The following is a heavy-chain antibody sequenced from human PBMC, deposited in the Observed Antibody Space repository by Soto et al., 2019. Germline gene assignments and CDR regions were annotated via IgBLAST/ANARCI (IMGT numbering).Heavy chain of an antibody. V-gene: IGHV4-31*03. CDR3: ATVLGRSVDY. J-gene: IGHJ4*02. Sequence: QVQLQESGPGLVKPSQTLSLTSTVSGGSITSVGYYWSWFRQHPGKGLEWIGYIYYIGSTYYNPSLKSRVTISVDTSKNQFSLKLSSVTAADTAVYYCATVLGRSVDYWGQGTLVTVSS. CDR1: GGSITSVGYY. CDR2: IYYIGST. D-gene: IGHD4-17*01.